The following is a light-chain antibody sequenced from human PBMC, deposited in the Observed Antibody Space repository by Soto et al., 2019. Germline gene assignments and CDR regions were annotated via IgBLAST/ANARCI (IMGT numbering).Light chain of an antibody. Sequence: EIVMPQPPATLSVSPGERATLSCRASQSVSSNLAWYQQKPGQAPRLLIYGASTRATGIPARFSGSGSGTEFTLTISSLQSEDFAVYYCQQYNDWPRTFGQGTKVEIK. CDR2: GAS. V-gene: IGKV3-15*01. CDR3: QQYNDWPRT. J-gene: IGKJ1*01. CDR1: QSVSSN.